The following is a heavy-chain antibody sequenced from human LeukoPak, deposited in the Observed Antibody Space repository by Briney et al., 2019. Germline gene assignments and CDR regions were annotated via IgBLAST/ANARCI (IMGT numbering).Heavy chain of an antibody. Sequence: PGGSLRLSCAASGFTVSSNYMSWVRQAPGKVLEWVSVIYSGGSTYYADSVKGRFTISRDNSKNTLYLQMNSLRAEDTAVYYCARDTRDAFDIWGQGTMVTVSS. CDR3: ARDTRDAFDI. CDR2: IYSGGST. D-gene: IGHD2-15*01. V-gene: IGHV3-53*01. J-gene: IGHJ3*02. CDR1: GFTVSSNY.